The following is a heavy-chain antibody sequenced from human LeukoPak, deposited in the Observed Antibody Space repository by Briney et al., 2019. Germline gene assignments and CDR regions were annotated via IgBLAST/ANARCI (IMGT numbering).Heavy chain of an antibody. D-gene: IGHD5-12*01. CDR3: ARMGGYSGYATH. Sequence: RQPPGKGLEWIGYIHYSGTTNYNPSLKNRVTISLDTSKNQFSLNLSSVTAADTAVYYCARMGGYSGYATHWGQGTLVTVSS. V-gene: IGHV4-59*08. CDR2: IHYSGTT. J-gene: IGHJ4*02.